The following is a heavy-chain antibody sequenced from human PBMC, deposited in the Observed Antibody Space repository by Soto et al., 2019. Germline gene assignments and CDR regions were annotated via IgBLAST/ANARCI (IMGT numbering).Heavy chain of an antibody. CDR3: ARDLGYALPDY. Sequence: ASVKVSCKASGYTFTSYAIHWVCQAPGQRLEWMGWINAGNGNTKYSQKFQGRVTITRDTSASTAYMELSSLRSEDTAVYYCARDLGYALPDYWGQGTLVTVSS. CDR1: GYTFTSYA. V-gene: IGHV1-3*01. CDR2: INAGNGNT. D-gene: IGHD2-15*01. J-gene: IGHJ4*02.